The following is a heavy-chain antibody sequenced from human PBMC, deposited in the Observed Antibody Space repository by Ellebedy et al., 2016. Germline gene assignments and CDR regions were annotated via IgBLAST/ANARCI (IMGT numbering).Heavy chain of an antibody. Sequence: SETLSLTXTVSGGSISSYYWSWIRQPPGKGLEWIGYIYSSGSTNYNPSLKSRVTISVDTSKNQFSLKLSSVTAADTAVYYCARARWRDYYYYGMDVWGQGTTVTVSS. V-gene: IGHV4-59*01. D-gene: IGHD4-23*01. CDR2: IYSSGST. J-gene: IGHJ6*02. CDR3: ARARWRDYYYYGMDV. CDR1: GGSISSYY.